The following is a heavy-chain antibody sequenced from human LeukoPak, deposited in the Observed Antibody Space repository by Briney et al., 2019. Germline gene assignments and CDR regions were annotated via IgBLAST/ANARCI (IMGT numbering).Heavy chain of an antibody. CDR1: GFTFKSYW. J-gene: IGHJ4*02. D-gene: IGHD3-10*01. CDR2: ISSSSSTI. Sequence: GGSLRLSCAASGFTFKSYWMSWVRQAPGKGLEWVSCISSSSSTIYYADSVKGRFTISRDNAKNSLYLQMNSLRAEDTAVYCCARDRYGSGSYYLPTSFDYWGQGTLVTVSS. CDR3: ARDRYGSGSYYLPTSFDY. V-gene: IGHV3-48*04.